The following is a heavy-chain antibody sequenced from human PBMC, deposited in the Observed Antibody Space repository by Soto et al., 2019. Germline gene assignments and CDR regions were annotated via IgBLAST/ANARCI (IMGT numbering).Heavy chain of an antibody. Sequence: PGESLKISCKGSGYGFSSYWIGWVRQMSGKGLDWMGIIHPGDSVTRYNPSFQGQVTISVDRSTTTAYLQWSSLKASDTAMYFCARAATGTMSSHCDYWGHGTLVTVAS. CDR3: ARAATGTMSSHCDY. J-gene: IGHJ4*01. CDR2: IHPGDSVT. V-gene: IGHV5-51*01. D-gene: IGHD3-22*01. CDR1: GYGFSSYW.